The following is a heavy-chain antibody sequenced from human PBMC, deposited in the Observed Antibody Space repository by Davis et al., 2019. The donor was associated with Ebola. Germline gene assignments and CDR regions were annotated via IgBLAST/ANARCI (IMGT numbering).Heavy chain of an antibody. CDR1: GFTFSDYY. V-gene: IGHV3-11*01. D-gene: IGHD6-13*01. CDR2: ISSSGSTI. Sequence: GESLKISCAASGFTFSDYYMSWIRQAPGKGLEWVSYISSSGSTIYYADSVKGRFTISRDNAKNSLYLQMNSLRAEDTAVYYCARGHSARYSSSWYVFDYWGQGTLVTVSS. J-gene: IGHJ4*02. CDR3: ARGHSARYSSSWYVFDY.